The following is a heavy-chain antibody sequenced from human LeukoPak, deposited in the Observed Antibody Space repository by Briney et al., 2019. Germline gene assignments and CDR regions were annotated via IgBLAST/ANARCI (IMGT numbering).Heavy chain of an antibody. Sequence: SVKVSCKASGGTLSSYAISWVRQAPGQGLEWMGGIIPIFGTANYAQKFQGRVTITADESTSTAYMELSSLRSEDTAVYYCARARRWGGSYENWFDPWGQGTLVTVSS. J-gene: IGHJ5*02. D-gene: IGHD1-26*01. CDR2: IIPIFGTA. CDR1: GGTLSSYA. CDR3: ARARRWGGSYENWFDP. V-gene: IGHV1-69*01.